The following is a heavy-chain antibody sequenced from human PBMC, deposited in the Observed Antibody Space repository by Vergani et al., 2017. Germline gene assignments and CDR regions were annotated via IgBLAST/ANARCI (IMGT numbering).Heavy chain of an antibody. CDR3: ARDRRSIAAAGNDWYFDL. Sequence: QVQLVQSGAEVKKPGSSVKVSCKASGGTFSSYAISWVRQAPGQGLEWMGGIIPIFGTANYAQKFQGRVTITADESTSTAYMELSILRSEDTAVYYCARDRRSIAAAGNDWYFDLWGRGTLVTVSS. D-gene: IGHD6-13*01. CDR1: GGTFSSYA. CDR2: IIPIFGTA. V-gene: IGHV1-69*13. J-gene: IGHJ2*01.